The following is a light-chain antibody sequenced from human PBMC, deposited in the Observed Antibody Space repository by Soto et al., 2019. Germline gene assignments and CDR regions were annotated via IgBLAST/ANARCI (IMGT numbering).Light chain of an antibody. Sequence: EIVMTQSPATLSVSPGERATLSCSASQSVSSSLASYQQKPGQAPRLPIYVASTRATGIPARFSGSGSGTEFTLTISSLQSEDFAVYYCQQYNNWQITFGQGTRLEIK. CDR1: QSVSSS. J-gene: IGKJ5*01. CDR3: QQYNNWQIT. CDR2: VAS. V-gene: IGKV3-15*01.